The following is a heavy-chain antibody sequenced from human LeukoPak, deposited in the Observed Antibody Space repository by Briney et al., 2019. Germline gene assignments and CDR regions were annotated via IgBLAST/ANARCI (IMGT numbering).Heavy chain of an antibody. CDR1: GGSFSGYY. Sequence: SETLSLTCAVYGGSFSGYYWSWIRQPPGKGLEWIGEINHSGSTKYNPSLKRRVTISADTSKNQVSLKLRSVTAADTAVYHCARGLGGGPVGSYWGQGILVTVSS. D-gene: IGHD1-26*01. J-gene: IGHJ4*02. CDR2: INHSGST. V-gene: IGHV4-34*01. CDR3: ARGLGGGPVGSY.